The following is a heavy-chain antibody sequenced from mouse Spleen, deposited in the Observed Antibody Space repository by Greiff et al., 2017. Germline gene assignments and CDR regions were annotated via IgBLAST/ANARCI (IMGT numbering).Heavy chain of an antibody. CDR3: ARYYGEDAMDY. CDR2: IYPGGGYT. CDR1: GYTFTNYW. Sequence: QVQLQQSGAELVRPGTSVKMSCKASGYTFTNYWIGWAKQRPGHGLEWIGDIYPGGGYTNYNEKFKGKATLTADKSSSTAYMQFSSLTSEDSAIYYCARYYGEDAMDYWGQGTSVTVSS. D-gene: IGHD1-1*01. J-gene: IGHJ4*01. V-gene: IGHV1-63*01.